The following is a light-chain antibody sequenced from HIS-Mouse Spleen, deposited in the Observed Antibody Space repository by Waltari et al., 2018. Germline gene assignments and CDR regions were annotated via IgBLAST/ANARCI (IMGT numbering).Light chain of an antibody. CDR2: EVS. Sequence: QSALTQPPSASGSPGQSVTLSCTGTSLAVGGYNYVSWYQQHPGKAPKPMIYEVSKRPSGVPDRFSGSKSGNTASLTVSGLQAEDEADYYCSSYAGSNNYVFGTGTKVTVL. V-gene: IGLV2-8*01. CDR1: SLAVGGYNY. CDR3: SSYAGSNNYV. J-gene: IGLJ1*01.